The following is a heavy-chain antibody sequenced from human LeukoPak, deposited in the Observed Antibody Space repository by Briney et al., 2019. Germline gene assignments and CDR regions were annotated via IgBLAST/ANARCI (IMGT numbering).Heavy chain of an antibody. V-gene: IGHV4-59*01. Sequence: SETLSLTCTASGGSISSYYWSWIRQPPGKGLEWIGYIYYSGSTNYNPSLKSRVTISVDTSKNQFSLKLSSVTAADTAVYYCARLFDLYWYFDLWGRGTLVTVSS. J-gene: IGHJ2*01. CDR3: ARLFDLYWYFDL. CDR1: GGSISSYY. CDR2: IYYSGST.